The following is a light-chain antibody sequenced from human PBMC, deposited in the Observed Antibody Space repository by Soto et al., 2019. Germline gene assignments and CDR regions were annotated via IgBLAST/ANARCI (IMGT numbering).Light chain of an antibody. CDR3: KHYNSYSEA. CDR1: QTISSW. Sequence: DIQMTQSPSTLSGSVGDRVTITCRASQTISSWLAWYQQKPGKAPKLLIYKASTLKSGVPSRFSGSGSGTEINLTISSLQPDDFATYYCKHYNSYSEAFGQGTKVDIK. CDR2: KAS. V-gene: IGKV1-5*03. J-gene: IGKJ1*01.